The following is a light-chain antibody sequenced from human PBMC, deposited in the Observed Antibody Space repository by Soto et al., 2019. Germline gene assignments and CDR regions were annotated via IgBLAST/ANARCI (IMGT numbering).Light chain of an antibody. CDR2: AAS. CDR1: QDISGW. V-gene: IGKV1-12*01. Sequence: DIQMTQSPSSVSASVGDRVTITCRASQDISGWLAWYQQKPGKAPKLLIYAASSLQSGVPSRFSGSGSGTYFTLTISSLQPEDFCLQANTFPITFGQGTRLEIK. J-gene: IGKJ5*01. CDR3: LQANTFPIT.